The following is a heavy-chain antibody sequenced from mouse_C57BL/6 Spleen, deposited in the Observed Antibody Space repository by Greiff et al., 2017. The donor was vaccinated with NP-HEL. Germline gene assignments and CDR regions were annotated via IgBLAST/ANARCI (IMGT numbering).Heavy chain of an antibody. Sequence: VQLQQSGAELVRPGASVKLSCKASGYTFTDYYINWVKQRPGQGLEWIARIYPGSGNTYYNEKFKGKATLTAEKSSSTAYMQLSSLTSEDSAVYFCARDARYFDVWGTGTTVTVSS. CDR3: ARDARYFDV. J-gene: IGHJ1*03. CDR1: GYTFTDYY. V-gene: IGHV1-76*01. CDR2: IYPGSGNT.